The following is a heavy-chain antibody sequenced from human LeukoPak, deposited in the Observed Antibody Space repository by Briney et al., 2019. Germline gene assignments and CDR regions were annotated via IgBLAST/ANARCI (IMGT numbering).Heavy chain of an antibody. V-gene: IGHV1-2*04. CDR2: INPNSGGT. D-gene: IGHD6-13*01. Sequence: VASVKVSCKASGYTFTSYDINWVRQATGQGLEWMGWINPNSGGTNYAQKFQGWVTMTRDTSISTAYMELSRLRSDDTAVYYCARVGQQLALPDYWGQGTLVTVSS. J-gene: IGHJ4*02. CDR3: ARVGQQLALPDY. CDR1: GYTFTSYD.